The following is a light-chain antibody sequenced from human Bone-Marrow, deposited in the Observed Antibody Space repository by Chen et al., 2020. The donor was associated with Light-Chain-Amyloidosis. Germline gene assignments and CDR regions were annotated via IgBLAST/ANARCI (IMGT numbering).Light chain of an antibody. Sequence: EIVFTQSPGTLSLSPGEGANLSCRASQTISSNYFTWYQQKFGQAPRLRIYGSSSRATGIPDRFTGSGSGTDFTLTINRLEPEDFAMYYCQQYGTSPLTFGGGTKVEIK. CDR2: GSS. CDR3: QQYGTSPLT. CDR1: QTISSNY. J-gene: IGKJ4*01. V-gene: IGKV3-20*01.